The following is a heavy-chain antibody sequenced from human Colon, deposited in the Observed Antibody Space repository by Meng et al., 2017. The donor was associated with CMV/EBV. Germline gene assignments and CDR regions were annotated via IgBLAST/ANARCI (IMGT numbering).Heavy chain of an antibody. CDR1: GYRFRDYS. J-gene: IGHJ6*02. CDR2: ITAHNGKT. CDR3: ARVFNWNNFFFYAMDV. D-gene: IGHD1-20*01. Sequence: ASVKVSCKASGYRFRDYSITRVRQAPGQGLEWVGWITAHNGKTEYEKKFQDRVTMTIDTSTSIAYMELRSLRSDDTAVYFCARVFNWNNFFFYAMDVWGQGTTVTVSS. V-gene: IGHV1-18*01.